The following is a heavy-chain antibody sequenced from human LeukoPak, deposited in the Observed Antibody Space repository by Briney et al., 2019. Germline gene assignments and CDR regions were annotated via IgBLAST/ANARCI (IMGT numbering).Heavy chain of an antibody. V-gene: IGHV4-39*01. CDR1: GGSISSTSHY. CDR2: IYHSGNT. Sequence: SETLSLTCTVSGGSISSTSHYWGWIRQSPGKGLEWIGSIYHSGNTYYNPSLKSRVTISVDTSKNQFSLKVSSVTAADTAVYYCARRMATLSYYFDYWGQGTLVTVSS. CDR3: ARRMATLSYYFDY. J-gene: IGHJ4*02. D-gene: IGHD5-24*01.